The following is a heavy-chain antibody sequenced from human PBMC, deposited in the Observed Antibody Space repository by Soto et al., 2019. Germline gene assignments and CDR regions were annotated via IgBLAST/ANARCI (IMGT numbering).Heavy chain of an antibody. J-gene: IGHJ6*02. Sequence: QVQLVQSGAEVKKPGSSVKVSCKASGGTFSSYAISWVRQAPGQGLEWMGGIIPIFGTANYAQKFQGRVTITADESTSTAYMELSSLRSEDTAVYYCARDPYFWDISSSVGYYYYGMDVWGQGTTVTVSS. D-gene: IGHD6-6*01. V-gene: IGHV1-69*01. CDR1: GGTFSSYA. CDR2: IIPIFGTA. CDR3: ARDPYFWDISSSVGYYYYGMDV.